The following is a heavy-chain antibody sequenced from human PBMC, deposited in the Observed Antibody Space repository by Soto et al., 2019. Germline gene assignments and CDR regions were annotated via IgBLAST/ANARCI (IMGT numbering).Heavy chain of an antibody. Sequence: GGSLRLSCAASGFTFSGSAMHWVRQASGKGLEWVGRIRSKANSYATAYAASVKGRFTISRDDSKNTAYLQMNSLKTEDTAVYYCTRHAIVPLRPGYYYYYMDVWGKGTTVTVSS. V-gene: IGHV3-73*01. D-gene: IGHD2-2*01. J-gene: IGHJ6*03. CDR1: GFTFSGSA. CDR2: IRSKANSYAT. CDR3: TRHAIVPLRPGYYYYYMDV.